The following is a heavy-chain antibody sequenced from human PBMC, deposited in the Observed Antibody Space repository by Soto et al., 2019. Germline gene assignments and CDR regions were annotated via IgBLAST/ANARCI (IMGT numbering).Heavy chain of an antibody. J-gene: IGHJ4*02. CDR3: ARVPDY. CDR2: IYHSGST. Sequence: PLDTLSLTCAVSGGSISSGGYSGSWIRQPPGKGLEWIGYIYHSGSTYYNPSLKSRVTISVDRSKNQFSLKLSSVTAADTAVYYCARVPDYWGQGTLVTVSS. CDR1: GGSISSGGYS. V-gene: IGHV4-30-2*01.